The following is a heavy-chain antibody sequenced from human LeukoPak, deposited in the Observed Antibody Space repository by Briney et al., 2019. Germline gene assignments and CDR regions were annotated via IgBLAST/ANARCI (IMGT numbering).Heavy chain of an antibody. CDR2: INHSGST. D-gene: IGHD1-7*01. CDR1: GGSFSGYY. V-gene: IGHV4-34*01. Sequence: PSETLSLTCAVYGGSFSGYYWSWIRQPPGKGLEWIGEINHSGSTNYNPSLKSRVTISVDTSKNQFSLKLSSVTAADTAVYYCARGNVGNYPYYYYGMDVWGQGTTVTVSS. CDR3: ARGNVGNYPYYYYGMDV. J-gene: IGHJ6*02.